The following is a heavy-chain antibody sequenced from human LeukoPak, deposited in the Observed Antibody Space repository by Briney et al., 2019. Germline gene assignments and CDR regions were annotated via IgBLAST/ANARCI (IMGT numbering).Heavy chain of an antibody. V-gene: IGHV3-23*01. D-gene: IGHD3-3*01. Sequence: GGSLRLSCAASGFTFSSYAMSWVRQAPGKGLGWVSAISGSGGSTYYADSVKGRFTISRDNSKNTLYLQMNSLRAEDTAVYYCAKDSRITIFGVVIRSWFDPWGQGTLVTVSS. CDR2: ISGSGGST. CDR3: AKDSRITIFGVVIRSWFDP. J-gene: IGHJ5*02. CDR1: GFTFSSYA.